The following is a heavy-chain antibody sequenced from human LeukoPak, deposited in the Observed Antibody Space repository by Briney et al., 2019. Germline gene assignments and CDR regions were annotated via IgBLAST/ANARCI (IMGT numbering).Heavy chain of an antibody. CDR1: GGTFSSYA. D-gene: IGHD3-22*01. CDR2: IIPIFGTA. J-gene: IGHJ4*02. CDR3: ARTRVTYYYDSSGYYDY. V-gene: IGHV1-69*05. Sequence: ASVKVSCKASGGTFSSYAISWVRQAPGQGLEWMGGIIPIFGTANYAQKFQGRVTITTDESTSTAYMELSSLRSEDTAVYYCARTRVTYYYDSSGYYDYWGQGTLVTVSS.